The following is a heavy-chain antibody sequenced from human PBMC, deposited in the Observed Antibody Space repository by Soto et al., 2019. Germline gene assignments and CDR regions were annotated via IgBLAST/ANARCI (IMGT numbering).Heavy chain of an antibody. CDR1: GFTISNNY. D-gene: IGHD3-3*01. Sequence: GGSLRLSCAASGFTISNNYMNWVRQAPGQGLEWVSVPYSIGPIYYADSVKGRFTISRDNAKNSLYLQMNSLRAEDTAVYYCARGERGVGKAFWSGYSPLYYYYGMDVWGQGTTVTVSS. J-gene: IGHJ6*02. CDR2: PYSIGPI. CDR3: ARGERGVGKAFWSGYSPLYYYYGMDV. V-gene: IGHV3-66*01.